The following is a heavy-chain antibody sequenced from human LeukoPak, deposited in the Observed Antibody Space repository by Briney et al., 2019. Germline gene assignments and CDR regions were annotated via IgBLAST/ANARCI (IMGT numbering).Heavy chain of an antibody. D-gene: IGHD3-16*02. V-gene: IGHV4-61*01. Sequence: SETLSLTCNVSGASVSSGSYYWSWIRQPPGKELEWIGYIYYSGSTSYNPSLKSRVTISVDTSKNQFSLTLSSVTAADTAVYYCARDRWLDVWGQGTTVTVSS. CDR3: ARDRWLDV. J-gene: IGHJ6*02. CDR2: IYYSGST. CDR1: GASVSSGSYY.